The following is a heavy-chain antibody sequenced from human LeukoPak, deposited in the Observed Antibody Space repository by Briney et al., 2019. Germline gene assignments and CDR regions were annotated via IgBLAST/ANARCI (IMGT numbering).Heavy chain of an antibody. CDR3: ARDSPPAILAMDDYDWFDP. Sequence: AASVKVSCKASGGTFSSYAISWVRQAPGQGLEWMGGIIPIFGTANYAQKFQGRVTITADESTSTAYMELSSLRSEDTAVYYCARDSPPAILAMDDYDWFDPWGQGTLVTVSS. J-gene: IGHJ5*02. CDR2: IIPIFGTA. CDR1: GGTFSSYA. V-gene: IGHV1-69*13. D-gene: IGHD4-17*01.